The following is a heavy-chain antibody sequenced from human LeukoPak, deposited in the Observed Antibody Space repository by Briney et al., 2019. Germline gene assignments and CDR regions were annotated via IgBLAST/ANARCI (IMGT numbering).Heavy chain of an antibody. CDR3: ARGPPNYFDY. J-gene: IGHJ4*02. CDR1: GYTFTSFG. Sequence: ASVKVSCKASGYTFTSFGFSWVRQAPGQGLEWMGWISTYNGNTYYAQNLQGRATMTTDTSASTAYMELSSLRSEDTAVYYCARGPPNYFDYWGQGTLVTVSS. V-gene: IGHV1-18*01. CDR2: ISTYNGNT.